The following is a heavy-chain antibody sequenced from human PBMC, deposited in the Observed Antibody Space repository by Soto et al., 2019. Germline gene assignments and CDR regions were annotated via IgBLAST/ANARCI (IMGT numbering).Heavy chain of an antibody. CDR2: IVVGSGNT. J-gene: IGHJ4*02. CDR3: AADLALGSGYYADY. CDR1: GFTFTSSA. Sequence: ASVKVSCKASGFTFTSSAVQWVRQARGQRLEWIGWIVVGSGNTNYAQKFQERVTITRDMSTSTAYMELSSLRSEDTAVYYCAADLALGSGYYADYWGQGTLVTVSS. D-gene: IGHD3-22*01. V-gene: IGHV1-58*01.